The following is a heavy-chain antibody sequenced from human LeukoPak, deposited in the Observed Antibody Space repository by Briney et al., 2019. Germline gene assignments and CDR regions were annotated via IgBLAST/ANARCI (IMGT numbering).Heavy chain of an antibody. Sequence: AGGSLRLSCAASGFTFSSYSMNWVRQAPGKVLEWVSSISSSSSYIYYADSVKGRFNISRDNAKNSLYLQLNSLRAEDTAVYYCARASAQGGDAFDIWGQGTMVTVSS. D-gene: IGHD1-26*01. CDR3: ARASAQGGDAFDI. CDR1: GFTFSSYS. V-gene: IGHV3-21*01. J-gene: IGHJ3*02. CDR2: ISSSSSYI.